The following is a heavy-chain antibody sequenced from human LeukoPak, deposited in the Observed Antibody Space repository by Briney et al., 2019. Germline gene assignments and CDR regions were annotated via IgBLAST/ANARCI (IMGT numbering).Heavy chain of an antibody. V-gene: IGHV3-7*01. Sequence: PGGSLRLSCAASGFTFSSYWMSWVRQAPGKGLEWVAKIKQDGSEKYYVDSVKGRFTISRDNAKNSLYLQMNSLRAEDTAVYYCARDHGWELLGDAFDIWGQGTMVTVSS. CDR1: GFTFSSYW. J-gene: IGHJ3*02. CDR2: IKQDGSEK. CDR3: ARDHGWELLGDAFDI. D-gene: IGHD1-26*01.